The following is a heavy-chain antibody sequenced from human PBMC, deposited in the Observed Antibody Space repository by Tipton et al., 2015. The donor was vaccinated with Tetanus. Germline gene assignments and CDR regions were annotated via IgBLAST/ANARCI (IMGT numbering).Heavy chain of an antibody. CDR2: INHSGST. V-gene: IGHV4-34*01. CDR3: ARVIYDILTGYHIDY. CDR1: GGSFSGYY. J-gene: IGHJ4*02. D-gene: IGHD3-9*01. Sequence: TLSLTCAVYGGSFSGYYWSWIRQPPGKGLEWIGEINHSGSTNYNPSLKSRVTMSVDKSKNQFSLKLSSVTAADTAVYYCARVIYDILTGYHIDYWGQGTLVTVSS.